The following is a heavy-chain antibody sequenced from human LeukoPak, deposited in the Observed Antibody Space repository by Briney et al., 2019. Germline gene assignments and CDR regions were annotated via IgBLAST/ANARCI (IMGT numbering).Heavy chain of an antibody. CDR3: ARDPPSRYSSGWYLGVDY. J-gene: IGHJ4*02. CDR2: IYHSGST. V-gene: IGHV4-38-2*02. CDR1: GYSISSGYY. D-gene: IGHD6-19*01. Sequence: SETLSLTCTVSGYSISSGYYWGWIRQPPGKGLEWIGSIYHSGSTYYNPSLKSRVTISVDTSKNQFSLKLSSVTAADTAVYYCARDPPSRYSSGWYLGVDYWGQGTLVTVSS.